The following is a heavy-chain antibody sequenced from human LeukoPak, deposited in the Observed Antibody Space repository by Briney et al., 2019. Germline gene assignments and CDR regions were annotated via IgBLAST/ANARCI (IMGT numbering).Heavy chain of an antibody. CDR1: GFSFSDFY. V-gene: IGHV3-11*01. Sequence: PGGSLRLSCAASGFSFSDFYMSWIRQAPGKGLEWVSFINTSTTTIHYADSVKGRFTVSRDNAKNSLFLQMDSLRVEDTAVYYCARDTVAGQIYFDHWGQGTLVTVSS. CDR3: ARDTVAGQIYFDH. J-gene: IGHJ4*02. D-gene: IGHD6-19*01. CDR2: INTSTTTI.